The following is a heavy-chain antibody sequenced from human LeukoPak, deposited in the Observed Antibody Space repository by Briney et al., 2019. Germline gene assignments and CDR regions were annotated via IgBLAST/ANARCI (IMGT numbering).Heavy chain of an antibody. Sequence: SVKVSCKASGGTFSSYAISWVRQAPGQGLEWMGGIIPISGTANYAQKFQGRVTITTDESTSTAYMELSSLRSEDTAVYYCARELVGATLEHDYYYMDVWGKGTTVTVSS. CDR1: GGTFSSYA. V-gene: IGHV1-69*05. CDR3: ARELVGATLEHDYYYMDV. J-gene: IGHJ6*03. D-gene: IGHD1-26*01. CDR2: IIPISGTA.